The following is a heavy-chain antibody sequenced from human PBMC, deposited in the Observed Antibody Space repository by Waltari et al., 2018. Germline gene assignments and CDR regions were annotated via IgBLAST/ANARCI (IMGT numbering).Heavy chain of an antibody. CDR1: GYTFTHHG. V-gene: IGHV1-18*04. D-gene: IGHD3-16*01. CDR3: ARLGGGDYYYYGMDV. Sequence: QIQLVQSGAEVRKPGASVTVSCKASGYTFTHHGISWVRQDPGQGLGWMGWISPYNGNTNHAQKIQGRVILTTDTSTDTAYMELRSLRVDNTAIYYCARLGGGDYYYYGMDVWGQGTTVTVS. J-gene: IGHJ6*02. CDR2: ISPYNGNT.